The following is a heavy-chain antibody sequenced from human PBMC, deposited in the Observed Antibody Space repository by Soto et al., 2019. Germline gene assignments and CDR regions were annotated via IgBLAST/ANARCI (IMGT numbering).Heavy chain of an antibody. J-gene: IGHJ5*02. CDR2: FDPEDGET. CDR3: AIQDYSSGWYIWFDP. V-gene: IGHV1-24*01. CDR1: GYTLTELS. Sequence: ASVKVSCKVSGYTLTELSMHWVRQAPGKGLEWMGGFDPEDGETIYAQKFQGRVTMTEDTSTDTAYMEPSSLRSEDTAVYYCAIQDYSSGWYIWFDPWGQGTLVTVSS. D-gene: IGHD6-19*01.